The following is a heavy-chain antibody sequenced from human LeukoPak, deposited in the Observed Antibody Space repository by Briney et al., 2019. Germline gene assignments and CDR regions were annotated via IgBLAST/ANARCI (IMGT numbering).Heavy chain of an antibody. Sequence: GGSLRLSCAASGFTFSNAWMSWVRQAPGKGLEWVGRIKSKTDGGTTDYAAPVKGRFTISRDDSKNTLYLQMNSLKTEDTAVYYCTTDVTMIVVVTAPWGQGTLVTVS. D-gene: IGHD3-22*01. CDR2: IKSKTDGGTT. CDR1: GFTFSNAW. CDR3: TTDVTMIVVVTAP. J-gene: IGHJ5*02. V-gene: IGHV3-15*01.